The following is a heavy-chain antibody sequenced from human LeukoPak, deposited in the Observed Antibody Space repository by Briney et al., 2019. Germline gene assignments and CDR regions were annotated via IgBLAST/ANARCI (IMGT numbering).Heavy chain of an antibody. CDR2: IYYSGST. J-gene: IGHJ6*03. Sequence: SETLSLTCTVSGGSISSYYWSWIRQPPGKGLEWIGYIYYSGSTNYNPSLKSRVTISVDTSKKQFSLKLRSVTAADTAVYYCAKASRFDYYYYMDVWGKGTTVTVSS. CDR1: GGSISSYY. V-gene: IGHV4-59*01. D-gene: IGHD3-3*01. CDR3: AKASRFDYYYYMDV.